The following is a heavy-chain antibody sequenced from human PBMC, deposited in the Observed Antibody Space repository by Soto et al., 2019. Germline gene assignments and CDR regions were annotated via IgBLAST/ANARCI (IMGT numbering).Heavy chain of an antibody. D-gene: IGHD3-22*01. CDR3: ARRNYYDSSGYYYVSWFDP. J-gene: IGHJ5*02. CDR2: INHSGST. Sequence: SETLSLTCAVYGGSFSGYYWSWIRQPPGKGLEWIGEINHSGSTNYNPSLKSRVTISVDTSKNQFSLKLSSVTAADTAVYYCARRNYYDSSGYYYVSWFDPWGQGTLGTAPQ. CDR1: GGSFSGYY. V-gene: IGHV4-34*01.